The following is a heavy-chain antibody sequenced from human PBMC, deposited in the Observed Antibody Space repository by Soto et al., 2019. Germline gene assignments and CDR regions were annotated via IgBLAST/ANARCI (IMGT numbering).Heavy chain of an antibody. Sequence: GGSLRLSCAASGFTFSSYSINWVRQAPGKGLEWVSSISSSSSYIYYADSVKGRFTISRDNAKNSLYLQMNSLRAEDTAVYYCARGYCSSTSCYGFDYWGQGTLVTVSS. J-gene: IGHJ4*02. D-gene: IGHD2-2*01. CDR3: ARGYCSSTSCYGFDY. V-gene: IGHV3-21*01. CDR2: ISSSSSYI. CDR1: GFTFSSYS.